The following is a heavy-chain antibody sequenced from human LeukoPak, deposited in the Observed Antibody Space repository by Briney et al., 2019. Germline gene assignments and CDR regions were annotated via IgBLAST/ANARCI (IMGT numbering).Heavy chain of an antibody. V-gene: IGHV4-39*01. Sequence: SETLSPTCTVSGGPISSSSYYWGWIRQPPGKGLEWIGSIYYSGSTYYNPSLKSRVTISVGTSKNQFSLKLSSVTAADTAVYYCARHAILTGYASSYNWFDPWGQGTLVTVSS. D-gene: IGHD3-9*01. J-gene: IGHJ5*02. CDR3: ARHAILTGYASSYNWFDP. CDR2: IYYSGST. CDR1: GGPISSSSYY.